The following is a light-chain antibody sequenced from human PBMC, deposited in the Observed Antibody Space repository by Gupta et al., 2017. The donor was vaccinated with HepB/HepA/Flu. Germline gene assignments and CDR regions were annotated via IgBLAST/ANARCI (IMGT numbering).Light chain of an antibody. CDR1: SSDVGNYKF. J-gene: IGLJ3*02. Sequence: QSALTQPPSASGSPAQSVIISCTGTSSDVGNYKFVSWYQQHPGKAPKLMIYEVTKRPSGVPDRFSGSKSGNTASLTVSGLQAEEEAHYYCSSYAGSNNWVFGGGTKLTVL. V-gene: IGLV2-8*01. CDR3: SSYAGSNNWV. CDR2: EVT.